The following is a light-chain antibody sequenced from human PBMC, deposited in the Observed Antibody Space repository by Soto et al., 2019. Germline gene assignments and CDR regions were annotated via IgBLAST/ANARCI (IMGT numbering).Light chain of an antibody. CDR2: AAS. V-gene: IGKV1-8*01. CDR3: QQYYSYPLT. Sequence: AIRITQSPSSLSASTVDIVTITWRASQDISSYLAWYQQKPGKAPKLLIYAASTLQSGVPSRFSGSGSGTDFTLTISCLQSEDFATYYCQQYYSYPLTFGGGTKVDIK. J-gene: IGKJ4*01. CDR1: QDISSY.